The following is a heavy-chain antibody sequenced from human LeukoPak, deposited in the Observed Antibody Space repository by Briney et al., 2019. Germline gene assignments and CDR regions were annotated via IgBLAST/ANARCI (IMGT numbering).Heavy chain of an antibody. CDR2: ISSDGGST. CDR1: GFTLSMYA. J-gene: IGHJ6*02. V-gene: IGHV3-64*01. CDR3: VNYGMDV. Sequence: GGSLRLSCAASGFTLSMYAMHWVRQAPGKGLEYVSAISSDGGSTYYANSVKGRFTISRDNSKNTLYLQMGSLRAEDMAVYYCVNYGMDVWGQGTTVTVSS.